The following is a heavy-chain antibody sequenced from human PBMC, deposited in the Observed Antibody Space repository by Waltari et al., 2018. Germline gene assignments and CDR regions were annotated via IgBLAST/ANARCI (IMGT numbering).Heavy chain of an antibody. CDR3: ARVRDYYYGSGRVDY. Sequence: QVQLQESGPGLVKPSETLSLTCAVSGYSISSGYYWGWIRQPPGKGLEWIGSIYHSGSTYSNPSLKSRVTISVDTSKNQFSLKLSSVTAADTAVYYCARVRDYYYGSGRVDYWGQGTLVTVSS. J-gene: IGHJ4*02. D-gene: IGHD3-10*01. V-gene: IGHV4-38-2*01. CDR1: GYSISSGYY. CDR2: IYHSGST.